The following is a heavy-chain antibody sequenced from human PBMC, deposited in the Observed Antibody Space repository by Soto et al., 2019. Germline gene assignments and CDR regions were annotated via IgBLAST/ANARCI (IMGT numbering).Heavy chain of an antibody. CDR2: IYHSGST. D-gene: IGHD3-10*01. J-gene: IGHJ4*02. CDR3: ASVKVRGVINPNFDY. V-gene: IGHV4-39*07. Sequence: PSETLSLTCTVSGGSISSSSYYWGWIRQPPGKGLEWIGEIYHSGSTNYNPSLKSRVTISVDKSKNQFSLKLSSVTAADTAVYYCASVKVRGVINPNFDYWGQGALVTAPQ. CDR1: GGSISSSSYY.